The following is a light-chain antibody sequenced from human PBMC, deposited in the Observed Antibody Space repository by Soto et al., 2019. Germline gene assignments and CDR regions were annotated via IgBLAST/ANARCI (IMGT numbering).Light chain of an antibody. V-gene: IGKV3-20*01. CDR2: GAS. CDR1: QSVSSSY. J-gene: IGKJ4*01. CDR3: QQYDGSLGLT. Sequence: EIVLTQSPGTLSLSPGERATLSCRASQSVSSSYLAWYQQKPGLAPRLLIYGASSRATGIPDRFSGSGSGTDFTLTISRLEPEDFAVYYCQQYDGSLGLTFGGGTKGEIK.